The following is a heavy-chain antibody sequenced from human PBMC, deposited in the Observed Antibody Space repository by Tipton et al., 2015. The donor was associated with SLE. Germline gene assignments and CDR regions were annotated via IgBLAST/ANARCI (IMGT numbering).Heavy chain of an antibody. CDR1: GYSISPYY. D-gene: IGHD3-10*01. CDR3: ARLRTSWNWFDP. CDR2: IHSSGTT. Sequence: TLSLTCTVSGYSISPYYWTWIRQTPGKGLEWIGYIHSSGTTNYSPSLNSRVTMSVDTSKNQFSLNLTSVTAADTAVYYCARLRTSWNWFDPWGQGTLVTVSS. V-gene: IGHV4-59*12. J-gene: IGHJ5*02.